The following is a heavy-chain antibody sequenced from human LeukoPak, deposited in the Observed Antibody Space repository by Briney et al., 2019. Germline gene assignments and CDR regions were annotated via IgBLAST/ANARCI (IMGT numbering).Heavy chain of an antibody. D-gene: IGHD2-15*01. CDR3: ASGGYCSGGSCLHTRRFAFDI. Sequence: SETLSLTCTVSGGSISSYYWSWIRQPAGKGLEWIGRIYTSGSTNYNPSLKSRVTMSVDTSKNQFSLKLSSVTAADTAVYYCASGGYCSGGSCLHTRRFAFDIWGQGTMVIVSS. CDR2: IYTSGST. V-gene: IGHV4-4*07. CDR1: GGSISSYY. J-gene: IGHJ3*02.